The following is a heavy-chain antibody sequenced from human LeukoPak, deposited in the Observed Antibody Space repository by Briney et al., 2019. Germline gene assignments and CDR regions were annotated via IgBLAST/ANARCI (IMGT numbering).Heavy chain of an antibody. J-gene: IGHJ6*02. D-gene: IGHD5-18*01. Sequence: PSETLSLTCAVSGGSISSSNWWSWIRQSPGKGLEWIGEIYRSGSTNYNPSLKSRVTMSLDKSKNHFSLNLSSVTAADTAVYYCARAVSGYSYGYSTIWGQGTTVTVSS. CDR3: ARAVSGYSYGYSTI. CDR1: GGSISSSNW. V-gene: IGHV4-4*02. CDR2: IYRSGST.